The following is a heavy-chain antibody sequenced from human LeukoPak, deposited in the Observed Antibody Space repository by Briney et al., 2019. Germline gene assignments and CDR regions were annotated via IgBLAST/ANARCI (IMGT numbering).Heavy chain of an antibody. CDR3: ARDSGSYLQPTDY. J-gene: IGHJ4*02. CDR2: ISSNGGST. CDR1: GFTFRSYA. Sequence: GGSLRLSCAASGFTFRSYAMHWVRQAPGKGLEYVSAISSNGGSTYYANSVKGRFIISRDNSKNTLYLQMGSLRADDMAVYYCARDSGSYLQPTDYWGQGTLVTVSS. D-gene: IGHD1-26*01. V-gene: IGHV3-64*01.